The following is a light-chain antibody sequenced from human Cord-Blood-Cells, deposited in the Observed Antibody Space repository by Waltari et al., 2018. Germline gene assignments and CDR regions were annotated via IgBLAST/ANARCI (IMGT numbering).Light chain of an antibody. J-gene: IGLJ2*01. CDR2: EDS. CDR3: SSDAGSNNVV. Sequence: QSALTQPPSASGSPVQSVAISCPATSIDVGGYNYVSWYQQHPGKAPNPLIYEDSKRPPGVPDRFSSPKAGNAATLAVSELQAEDEADYYCSSDAGSNNVVFGAGTRLTVL. V-gene: IGLV2-8*01. CDR1: SIDVGGYNY.